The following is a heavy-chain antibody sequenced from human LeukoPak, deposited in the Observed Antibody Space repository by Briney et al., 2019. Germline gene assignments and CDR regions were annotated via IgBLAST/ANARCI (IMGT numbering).Heavy chain of an antibody. CDR1: AFTFSNYE. V-gene: IGHV3-48*03. J-gene: IGHJ4*02. CDR3: ARAKTGDRVPDFDY. CDR2: ISSSGSIT. Sequence: QSGGSLRLSCAASAFTFSNYEINWVRQAPGKGLEWVSYISSSGSITYNADSVKGRFTISRDNAKNSLYLQMDSLTPEDTAVYYCARAKTGDRVPDFDYWGQGTLVTVSP. D-gene: IGHD7-27*01.